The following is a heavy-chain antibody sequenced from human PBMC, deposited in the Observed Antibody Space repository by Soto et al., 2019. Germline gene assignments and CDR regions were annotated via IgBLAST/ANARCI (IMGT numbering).Heavy chain of an antibody. CDR1: GYTFTGYY. CDR3: ARDLPPGRWNYGRTVSD. Sequence: GASVKVSCKASGYTFTGYYMHWVRQAPGQGLEWMGWINPNSGGTNYAQKFQGRVTMTRDTSISTAYMELSRLRSDDTAVYYCARDLPPGRWNYGRTVSDWGQGTLIIVAS. D-gene: IGHD1-7*01. CDR2: INPNSGGT. V-gene: IGHV1-2*02. J-gene: IGHJ4*02.